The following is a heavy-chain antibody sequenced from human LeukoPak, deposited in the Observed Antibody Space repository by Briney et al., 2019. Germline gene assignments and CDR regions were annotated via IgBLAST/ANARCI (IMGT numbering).Heavy chain of an antibody. Sequence: GGSLRLSCAASGFTFSSYSMNWVRQAPGKGLEWVSSISSSSFTIHYADSVKGRFTISRDNAKSSLYLQMNSLRAEDTAVYYCAKALPGYSSGWYTAYAFDIWGQGTMITVSS. CDR3: AKALPGYSSGWYTAYAFDI. CDR2: ISSSSFTI. CDR1: GFTFSSYS. J-gene: IGHJ3*02. D-gene: IGHD6-19*01. V-gene: IGHV3-48*01.